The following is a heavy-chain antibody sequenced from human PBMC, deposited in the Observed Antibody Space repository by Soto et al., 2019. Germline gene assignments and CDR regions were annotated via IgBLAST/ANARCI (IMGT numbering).Heavy chain of an antibody. Sequence: PSETRCLTCTGSGGSISRDIYYWGWIRQPPGKGLEWIGNIHYSGSTYYDSSLKSRVTISVDTSKNQFSLKLSSVTAADTAVYYCASQHYYDSSGYYVVYWGQGTLVTVS. D-gene: IGHD3-22*01. J-gene: IGHJ4*02. CDR2: IHYSGST. V-gene: IGHV4-39*01. CDR3: ASQHYYDSSGYYVVY. CDR1: GGSISRDIYY.